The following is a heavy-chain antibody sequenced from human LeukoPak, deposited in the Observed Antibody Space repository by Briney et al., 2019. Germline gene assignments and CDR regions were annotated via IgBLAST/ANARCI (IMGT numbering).Heavy chain of an antibody. CDR2: INQDGSEQ. CDR3: AGGALDY. Sequence: GGSLRLSCAAPGFTFSVYWMTWVRPAPGQGLWWVAHINQDGSEQHSADSVQGRFTISRDNAKNSLYLQMDRPRAEDTALYYCAGGALDYWGGGTPVTVSS. D-gene: IGHD3-16*01. V-gene: IGHV3-7*04. J-gene: IGHJ1*01. CDR1: GFTFSVYW.